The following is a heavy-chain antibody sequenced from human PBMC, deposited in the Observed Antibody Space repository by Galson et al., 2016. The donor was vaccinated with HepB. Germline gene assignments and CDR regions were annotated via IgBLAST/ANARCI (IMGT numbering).Heavy chain of an antibody. CDR2: ITATGGST. V-gene: IGHV3-23*01. Sequence: SLRLSCAASGFTFSSYAMSWVRQAPGKGLEWVSSITATGGSTYIADSVKGRFTISRDNSKNTLYLQMSSLTAEDTAVYYCAKWSDAAATYWGQGTLVIVSS. J-gene: IGHJ4*02. CDR3: AKWSDAAATY. D-gene: IGHD6-13*01. CDR1: GFTFSSYA.